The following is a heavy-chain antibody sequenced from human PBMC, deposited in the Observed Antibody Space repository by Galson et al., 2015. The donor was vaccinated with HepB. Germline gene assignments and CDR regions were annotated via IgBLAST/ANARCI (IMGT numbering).Heavy chain of an antibody. J-gene: IGHJ5*02. CDR1: RFTFTNAW. CDR2: IKSKTGGGTI. Sequence: SLRLSCAASRFTFTNAWMNWVRQAPGKGLEWVGRIKSKTGGGTIHYAAPVKGRFTISRDDSKSTVYLQMNSLKTEDTAVYYCTGYLTGSMAATGRPSTRAWFDLWGQGALVTVSP. CDR3: TGYLTGSMAATGRPSTRAWFDL. V-gene: IGHV3-15*01. D-gene: IGHD6-13*01.